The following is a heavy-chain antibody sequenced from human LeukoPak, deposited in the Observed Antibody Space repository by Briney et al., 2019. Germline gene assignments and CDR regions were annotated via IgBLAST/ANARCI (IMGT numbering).Heavy chain of an antibody. CDR2: ISYDGSNK. Sequence: PWGSLRLSWEASGFTFSSYAMHWVRQAPGKGLEWVAVISYDGSNKYYADSVKGRFTISRDNSKNTLYLQMNSLRAEDTAVYYCARDGADCSSTSCYVYYYGMDVWGQGTTVTVSS. V-gene: IGHV3-30-3*01. D-gene: IGHD2-2*01. CDR1: GFTFSSYA. CDR3: ARDGADCSSTSCYVYYYGMDV. J-gene: IGHJ6*02.